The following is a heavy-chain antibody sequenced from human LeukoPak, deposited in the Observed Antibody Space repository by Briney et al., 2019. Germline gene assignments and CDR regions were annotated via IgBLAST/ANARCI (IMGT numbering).Heavy chain of an antibody. D-gene: IGHD3-10*01. V-gene: IGHV4-39*01. CDR2: IYYSGST. CDR1: GGPISSSSYY. J-gene: IGHJ4*02. CDR3: ASPYGSGSYLGY. Sequence: SETLSLTCTVSGGPISSSSYYWGWIRQPPGKGLEWIGSIYYSGSTYYNPSLKSRVTISVDTSKNQFSLKLSSVTAADTAVYYCASPYGSGSYLGYWGQGTLVTVSS.